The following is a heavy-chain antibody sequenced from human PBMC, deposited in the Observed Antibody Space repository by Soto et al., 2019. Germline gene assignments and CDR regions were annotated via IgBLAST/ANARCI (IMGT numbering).Heavy chain of an antibody. Sequence: GGSLRLSCAASGFSFSSAWMIWVRQAPGKGLEWVGRIKSKVHGETTDYAAPVRGRFTISRDDSKNTVFLQMNSLETEDTAVYYCTTGVDGYNPFDYWGQGTLVTVSS. CDR1: GFSFSSAW. J-gene: IGHJ4*02. CDR3: TTGVDGYNPFDY. CDR2: IKSKVHGETT. D-gene: IGHD5-12*01. V-gene: IGHV3-15*07.